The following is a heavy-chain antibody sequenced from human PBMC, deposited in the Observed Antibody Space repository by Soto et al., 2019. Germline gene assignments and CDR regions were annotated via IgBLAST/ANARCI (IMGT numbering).Heavy chain of an antibody. D-gene: IGHD6-19*01. CDR1: GGSISSGGYS. CDR3: ASLRSGWGIDY. Sequence: QLQLQESGSGLVKPSQTLSLTCAVSGGSISSGGYSWSWIRQPPGKGLEWIGYIYHSGSTYYNPSLKRRVTISVDRYKNQFSLKLSSVTAADTAVYYCASLRSGWGIDYWGQGTLVTVSS. V-gene: IGHV4-30-2*01. CDR2: IYHSGST. J-gene: IGHJ4*02.